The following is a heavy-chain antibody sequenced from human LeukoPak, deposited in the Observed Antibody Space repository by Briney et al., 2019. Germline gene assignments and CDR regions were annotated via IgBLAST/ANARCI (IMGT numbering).Heavy chain of an antibody. Sequence: ASVKVSCKASGYTFTGYYMHWVRQAPGQGLEWMGWINPNSGGTNYAQKFQGRVTMTRDTSISTAYMELSRLRSDDTAVYYCARGTGSYYRNFQHWGQGTLVTVSS. V-gene: IGHV1-2*02. CDR1: GYTFTGYY. CDR2: INPNSGGT. D-gene: IGHD1-26*01. CDR3: ARGTGSYYRNFQH. J-gene: IGHJ1*01.